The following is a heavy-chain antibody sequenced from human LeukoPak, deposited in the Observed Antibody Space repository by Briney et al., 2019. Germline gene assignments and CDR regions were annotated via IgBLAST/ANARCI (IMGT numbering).Heavy chain of an antibody. Sequence: GGSLRLSCAASGFTFDDYAMHWVRQPPGKGLEWVSGINWNSGSMGYADSAKGRFTISRDNSKNALYLQMNSLRAEDTAVYYCAKRGYCRGGTCFSHDAFDIWGQGTMVTVSS. V-gene: IGHV3-9*01. J-gene: IGHJ3*02. CDR3: AKRGYCRGGTCFSHDAFDI. D-gene: IGHD2-15*01. CDR1: GFTFDDYA. CDR2: INWNSGSM.